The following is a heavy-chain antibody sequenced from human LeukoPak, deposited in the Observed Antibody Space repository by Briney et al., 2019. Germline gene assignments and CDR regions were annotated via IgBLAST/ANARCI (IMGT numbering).Heavy chain of an antibody. CDR1: NGSINTYF. V-gene: IGHV4-59*08. J-gene: IGHJ4*02. CDR3: ARALRSQGAAAGTGYLDS. CDR2: INYSVTT. Sequence: SETLSLTCTVSNGSINTYFWTWIRQPPGRGLEWIGIINYSVTTRYNPSLKSRVTLSVDTSKNLFSLKLDSVTAADTAVYFCARALRSQGAAAGTGYLDSWGQGALVTVSS. D-gene: IGHD6-13*01.